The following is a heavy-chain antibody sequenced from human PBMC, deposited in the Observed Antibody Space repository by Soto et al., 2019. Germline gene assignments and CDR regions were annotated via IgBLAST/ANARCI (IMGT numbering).Heavy chain of an antibody. D-gene: IGHD3-3*01. V-gene: IGHV3-23*01. CDR1: GFTFSIYA. CDR2: MSRTGDNT. Sequence: GESLKISCAASGFTFSIYAMTWVRQSPGKGLEWVSSMSRTGDNTYYADSVKGRFTVSRDNSKNTLYLQMNRLSAEDTAVYYCVRVRGFFEWLDWGQGTLVTVSS. CDR3: VRVRGFFEWLD. J-gene: IGHJ1*01.